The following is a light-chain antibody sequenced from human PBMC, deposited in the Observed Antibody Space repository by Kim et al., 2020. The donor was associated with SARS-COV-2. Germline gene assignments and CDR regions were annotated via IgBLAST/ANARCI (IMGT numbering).Light chain of an antibody. Sequence: EIVMTQSPATLSVSPGERATLSCRASQCVSSNLAWYQQKPGQAPRLLIYGASTRATGIPARFSGSGSGTEFTLTISSLQSEDFAVYYCQQYNNRTITFGEGTRLEIK. CDR1: QCVSSN. CDR3: QQYNNRTIT. J-gene: IGKJ5*01. V-gene: IGKV3-15*01. CDR2: GAS.